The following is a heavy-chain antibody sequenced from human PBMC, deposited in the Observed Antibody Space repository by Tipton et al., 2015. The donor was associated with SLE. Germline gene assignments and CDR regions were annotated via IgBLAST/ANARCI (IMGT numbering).Heavy chain of an antibody. V-gene: IGHV4-39*07. Sequence: TLSLTCTVSGGSISSSSYYWSWIRQPPGKGLEWIASIYHSGSTYYNPSLKSRVTISVDTSKNQFSLKLTSVTAADTAVYYCARDDPDGESSGIPGDYWGQGTLVTVSS. J-gene: IGHJ4*02. CDR2: IYHSGST. CDR1: GGSISSSSYY. CDR3: ARDDPDGESSGIPGDY. D-gene: IGHD3-22*01.